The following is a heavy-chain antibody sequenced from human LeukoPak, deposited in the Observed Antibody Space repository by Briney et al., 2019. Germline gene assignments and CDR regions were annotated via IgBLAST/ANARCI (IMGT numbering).Heavy chain of an antibody. CDR2: ISSSSSYI. D-gene: IGHD2-2*01. Sequence: GGSLRLSCAASGFTFSTYAMTWVRQAPGRGLEWVSSISSSSSYIYYADSVKGRFTISRDNAKNSLYLQMNSLRAEDTAVYYCARDPPAAIDYWGQGTLVTVSS. CDR1: GFTFSTYA. CDR3: ARDPPAAIDY. V-gene: IGHV3-21*01. J-gene: IGHJ4*02.